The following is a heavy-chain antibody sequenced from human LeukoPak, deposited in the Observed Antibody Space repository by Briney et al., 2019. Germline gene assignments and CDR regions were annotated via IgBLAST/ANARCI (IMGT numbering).Heavy chain of an antibody. CDR2: INHSGRT. Sequence: AAETLSLTCAASGDSFIGYFWTWIRQPPGKGLEWIGDINHSGRTNYNPSLQKRVSISVDTSNNQFFLNLTSVTAADAAVYYCARTGGFFDSSGFYHQNPYFLQFWGPGVLVT. CDR3: ARTGGFFDSSGFYHQNPYFLQF. J-gene: IGHJ4*02. CDR1: GDSFIGYF. D-gene: IGHD3-22*01. V-gene: IGHV4-34*01.